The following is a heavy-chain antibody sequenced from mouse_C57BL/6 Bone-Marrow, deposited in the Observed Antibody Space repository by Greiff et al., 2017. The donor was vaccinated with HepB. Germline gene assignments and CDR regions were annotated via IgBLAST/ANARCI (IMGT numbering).Heavy chain of an antibody. J-gene: IGHJ3*01. CDR2: IYPRSGNT. V-gene: IGHV1-81*01. CDR3: ARIQLWWGFAY. D-gene: IGHD1-1*02. CDR1: GYTFTSYG. Sequence: QVQLKESGAELARPGASVKLSCKASGYTFTSYGISWVKQRTGQGLEWIGEIYPRSGNTYYNEKFKGKATLTADKSSSTAYMELRSLTSEDSAVYFCARIQLWWGFAYWGQGTLVTVSA.